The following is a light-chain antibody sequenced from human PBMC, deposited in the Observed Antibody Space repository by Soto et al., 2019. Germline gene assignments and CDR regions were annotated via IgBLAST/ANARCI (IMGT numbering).Light chain of an antibody. CDR1: QNIGRW. Sequence: DIQMTHSPSTLSASIGHRVTISCRASQNIGRWLAWYQQKPGTAPNLLIYHASHLRGGVPSRFSGGGSGTEFTLTISSLQPDDIATYSCQQYNSYSWTFGQGSKVDIK. CDR3: QQYNSYSWT. CDR2: HAS. J-gene: IGKJ1*01. V-gene: IGKV1-5*01.